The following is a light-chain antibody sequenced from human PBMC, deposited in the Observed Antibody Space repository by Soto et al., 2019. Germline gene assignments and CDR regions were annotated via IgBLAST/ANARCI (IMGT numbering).Light chain of an antibody. V-gene: IGKV1-6*01. CDR3: LQDYAYPRT. CDR2: ASS. Sequence: AIQMTQSPSSLSASVGDRVTITCRASQGIRNDLAWYQQRPGKAPNLLIYASSNLQSGVPSRFRVSGSGTDFTLTISSLQPDDFATYYCLQDYAYPRTFGQGTKVEI. CDR1: QGIRND. J-gene: IGKJ1*01.